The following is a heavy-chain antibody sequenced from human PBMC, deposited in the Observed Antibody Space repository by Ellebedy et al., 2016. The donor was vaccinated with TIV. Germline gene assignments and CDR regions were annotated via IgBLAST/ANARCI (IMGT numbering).Heavy chain of an antibody. CDR3: AREHGDFGREDYYYGMDV. V-gene: IGHV3-33*01. CDR1: GFTFSSYG. D-gene: IGHD4-17*01. CDR2: IWYDGSNK. J-gene: IGHJ6*02. Sequence: GGSLRLXXAASGFTFSSYGMHWVRQAPGKGLEWVAVIWYDGSNKYYADSVKGRFTISRDNSKNTLYLQMNSLRAEDTAVYYCAREHGDFGREDYYYGMDVWGQGTTVTVSS.